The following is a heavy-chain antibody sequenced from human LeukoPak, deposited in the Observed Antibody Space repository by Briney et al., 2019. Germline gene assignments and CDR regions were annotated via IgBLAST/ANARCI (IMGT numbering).Heavy chain of an antibody. V-gene: IGHV3-33*08. Sequence: GGSLRLSCAASGFTFSTYGMHWVRQAPGKGLEWVAVIWYDGSNKYYADSVKGRFTISRDNSKNTLYLQVNSLRAEDTAVYYCARDELAVAKKGFLDSWGQGTLVTVSS. CDR1: GFTFSTYG. CDR2: IWYDGSNK. J-gene: IGHJ4*02. CDR3: ARDELAVAKKGFLDS. D-gene: IGHD6-19*01.